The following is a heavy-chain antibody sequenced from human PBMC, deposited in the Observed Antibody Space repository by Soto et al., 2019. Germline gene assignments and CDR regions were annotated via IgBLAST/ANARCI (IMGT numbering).Heavy chain of an antibody. J-gene: IGHJ6*02. CDR2: MSYDESDK. Sequence: GGSLRLSCAASGLTLSNYTLHWVRLAPGKGLYWVSIMSYDESDKSYAVSVQGRFTISRDNPKNILFVQTDTLKASDAAMYYCARHEATYYHFYGMDVWGQGTTVTVSS. CDR3: ARHEATYYHFYGMDV. V-gene: IGHV3-30-3*01. CDR1: GLTLSNYT.